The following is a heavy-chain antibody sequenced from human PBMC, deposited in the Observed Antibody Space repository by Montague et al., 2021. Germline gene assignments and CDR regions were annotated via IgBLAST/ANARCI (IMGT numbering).Heavy chain of an antibody. CDR2: IHRRGSPT. D-gene: IGHD6-19*01. CDR3: AKDRGDSSGWPIFDY. CDR1: GFTFSRFA. V-gene: IGHV3-23*03. J-gene: IGHJ4*02. Sequence: SLRLSCAAPGFTFSRFAMSWVRQAPGKGLEWVSIIHRRGSPTYYGDSVKGRFTISRDDSKNMLYLQLNSLRAEDTAVYYCAKDRGDSSGWPIFDYWGQGTLVTVSS.